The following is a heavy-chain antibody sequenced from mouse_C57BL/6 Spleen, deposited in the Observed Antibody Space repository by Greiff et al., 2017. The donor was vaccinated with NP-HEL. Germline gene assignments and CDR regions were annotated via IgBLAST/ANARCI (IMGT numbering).Heavy chain of an antibody. CDR3: ATTYGSSYVDY. V-gene: IGHV1-50*01. Sequence: QVQLKQPGAELVKPGASVKLSCKASGYTFTSYWMQWVKQRPGQGLEWIGEIDPSDSYTNYNQKFKGKATLTVDTSSSTAYMQLSSLTSEDSAVYYCATTYGSSYVDYWGQGTTLTVSS. D-gene: IGHD1-1*01. CDR1: GYTFTSYW. CDR2: IDPSDSYT. J-gene: IGHJ2*01.